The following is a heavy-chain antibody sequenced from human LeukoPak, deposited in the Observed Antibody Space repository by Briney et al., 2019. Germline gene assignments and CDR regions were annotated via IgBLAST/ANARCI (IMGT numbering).Heavy chain of an antibody. CDR2: INHSGST. V-gene: IGHV4-34*01. Sequence: SETLSLTCAVYGGSFSGYYWSWIRQPPGKGLGWIGEINHSGSTNYNPSLKSRVTISVDTSKNQFSLKLSSVTAADTAVYYCARGRGQLPAATTFDYWGQGTLVTVSS. J-gene: IGHJ4*02. CDR1: GGSFSGYY. D-gene: IGHD2-2*01. CDR3: ARGRGQLPAATTFDY.